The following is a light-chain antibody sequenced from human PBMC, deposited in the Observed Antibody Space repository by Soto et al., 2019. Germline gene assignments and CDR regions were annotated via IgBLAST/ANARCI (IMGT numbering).Light chain of an antibody. CDR3: QRSYNFLHT. V-gene: IGKV1-39*01. CDR2: AAS. Sequence: DIQLTQSPSSLSASVGDSVTITCRASQSISTYLHWYQHKPGQAPKVLMYAASTLKGGVPRRFSGSGSGTDFTLTIRNLPPDDFAAYWCQRSYNFLHTFGQGTKVEIK. CDR1: QSISTY. J-gene: IGKJ2*01.